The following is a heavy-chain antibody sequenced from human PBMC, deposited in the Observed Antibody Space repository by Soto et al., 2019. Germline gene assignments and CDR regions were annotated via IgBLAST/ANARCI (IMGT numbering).Heavy chain of an antibody. CDR3: ARGAGTYYYDSSGYYAYLDAFDI. Sequence: PGGSLRLSCAASGLTFSSYSMNWVRQAPGKGLEWVSSISSSSSYIYYADSVKGRFTISRDNAKNSLYLQMNSLRAEDTAVYYCARGAGTYYYDSSGYYAYLDAFDIWGQGTMVTVSS. J-gene: IGHJ3*02. CDR2: ISSSSSYI. V-gene: IGHV3-21*01. CDR1: GLTFSSYS. D-gene: IGHD3-22*01.